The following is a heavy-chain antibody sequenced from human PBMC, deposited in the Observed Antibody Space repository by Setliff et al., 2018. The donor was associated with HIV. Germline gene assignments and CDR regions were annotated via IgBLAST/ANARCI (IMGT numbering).Heavy chain of an antibody. D-gene: IGHD1-26*01. CDR2: INQDGGKK. V-gene: IGHV3-7*01. J-gene: IGHJ4*02. Sequence: PGGSLRLSCAASGFTFSNYWIIWVRQAPGKGLEWVANINQDGGKKYYVDSVKGRFTISRDNAKSSLYLQMNSLTADDTAVYYCARDSGTTMGASGPGYWGQGTLVTVSS. CDR1: GFTFSNYW. CDR3: ARDSGTTMGASGPGY.